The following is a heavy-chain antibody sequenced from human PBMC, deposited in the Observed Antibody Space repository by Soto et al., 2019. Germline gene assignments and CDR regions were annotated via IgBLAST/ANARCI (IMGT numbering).Heavy chain of an antibody. CDR2: IYYIGTT. D-gene: IGHD3-16*01. Sequence: QVQLQESGPGLVKPSETLSLTCSVSDGSVNTGNYYWSWIRQPPGKGLEWIGHIYYIGTTNYNPSLKSRVTISVETSKTQFSLKVTSVTAADTAVYFCAREEKQLSRYGGDFDYWGQGILVTVSS. CDR1: DGSVNTGNYY. J-gene: IGHJ4*02. V-gene: IGHV4-61*01. CDR3: AREEKQLSRYGGDFDY.